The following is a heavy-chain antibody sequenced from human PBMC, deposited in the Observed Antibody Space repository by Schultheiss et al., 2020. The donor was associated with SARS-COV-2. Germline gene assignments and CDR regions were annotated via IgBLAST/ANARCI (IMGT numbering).Heavy chain of an antibody. CDR3: ARDSRRWRFFDL. CDR1: GGSISSGGYY. Sequence: SETLSLTCTVSGGSISSGGYYWSWIRQHPGKGLEWIGYFYYSGTTDYNPTLESRVTILGDTSKNQCFLKLNSVTAADTAVYYCARDSRRWRFFDLWGRGTLVTVSS. J-gene: IGHJ2*01. D-gene: IGHD3-3*01. V-gene: IGHV4-31*03. CDR2: FYYSGTT.